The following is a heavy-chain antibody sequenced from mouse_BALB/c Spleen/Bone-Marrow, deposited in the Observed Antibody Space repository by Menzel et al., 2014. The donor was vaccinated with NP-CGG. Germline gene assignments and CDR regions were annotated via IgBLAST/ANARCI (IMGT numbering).Heavy chain of an antibody. V-gene: IGHV5-6-3*01. Sequence: EVQVVESGGGLVQPGGSLKLSCAASGFTFSNYGMSWVRQTPDKRLELVATINGNGGSTYYPDSVKGRFTISRDTAKNTLYLQMSSPKSEETAMYYCVRGNYGNYVDYFDFWGQGTTLTVSS. D-gene: IGHD2-1*01. CDR1: GFTFSNYG. CDR3: VRGNYGNYVDYFDF. J-gene: IGHJ2*01. CDR2: INGNGGST.